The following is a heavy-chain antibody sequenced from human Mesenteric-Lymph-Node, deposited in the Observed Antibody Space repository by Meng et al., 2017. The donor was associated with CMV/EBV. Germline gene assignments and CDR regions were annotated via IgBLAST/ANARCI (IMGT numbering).Heavy chain of an antibody. CDR3: TSVSLSDNTDV. J-gene: IGHJ6*02. V-gene: IGHV3-7*01. Sequence: GGSLRLSCAASGFTFSRNYMNWVRQAPGKGLEWVANTNPDGSGKAYVDSVKGRFSISRDNAKNSLYLQMNSLGAEDTAVYYCTSVSLSDNTDVWGQGTTVTVSS. CDR2: TNPDGSGK. D-gene: IGHD1-1*01. CDR1: GFTFSRNY.